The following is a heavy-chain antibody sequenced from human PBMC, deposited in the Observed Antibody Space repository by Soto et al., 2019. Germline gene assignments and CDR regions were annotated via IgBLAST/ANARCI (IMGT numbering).Heavy chain of an antibody. CDR3: ARDRVAWIWGDACEI. D-gene: IGHD3-16*01. CDR1: GYTFTNHG. Sequence: QVQLVQSGAEVKKPGASVKVSCKTSGYTFTNHGINWVRQAPGQGLEWMGWINPYNANVNYAQKLQGRVTITTDTSTSTAYMDLRSLTSDDTAVYYCARDRVAWIWGDACEIWGQGTRVTVSS. J-gene: IGHJ3*02. V-gene: IGHV1-18*04. CDR2: INPYNANV.